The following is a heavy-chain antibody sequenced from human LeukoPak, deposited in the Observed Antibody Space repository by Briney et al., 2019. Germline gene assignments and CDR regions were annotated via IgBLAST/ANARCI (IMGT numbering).Heavy chain of an antibody. D-gene: IGHD2-2*01. V-gene: IGHV3-23*01. J-gene: IGHJ4*02. CDR1: GFTFSSYA. CDR2: ISGSGGST. CDR3: AKCSGSSTSCYIFDY. Sequence: PGGSLRLSCAASGFTFSSYAMSWVRQAPGKGLEWVSAISGSGGSTYYADSVKGRFTISRDNSKNTLYLQMNSLRAEDTAVYYCAKCSGSSTSCYIFDYWGQGTLVTVSS.